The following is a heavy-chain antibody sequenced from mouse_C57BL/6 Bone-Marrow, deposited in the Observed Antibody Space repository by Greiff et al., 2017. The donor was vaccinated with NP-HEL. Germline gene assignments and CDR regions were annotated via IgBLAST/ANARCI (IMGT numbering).Heavy chain of an antibody. V-gene: IGHV1-61*01. CDR3: ARRGASRGFAY. CDR1: GYTFTSYW. CDR2: IYPSDSET. J-gene: IGHJ3*01. Sequence: VQLQQSGAELVRPGSSVKLSCKASGYTFTSYWMDWVKQRPGQGLEWIGNIYPSDSETHYNQKFKDKATLTVDKSSSTAYMQLSSLTSEDSAVYYCARRGASRGFAYWGQGTLVTVSA.